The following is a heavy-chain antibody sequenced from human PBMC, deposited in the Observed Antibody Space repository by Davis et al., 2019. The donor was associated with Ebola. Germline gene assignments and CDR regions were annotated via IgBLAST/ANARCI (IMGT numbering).Heavy chain of an antibody. CDR1: GNTLTNSW. CDR2: IYPGDSDT. J-gene: IGHJ4*02. V-gene: IGHV5-51*01. D-gene: IGHD5-24*01. Sequence: GESLKISCQGSGNTLTNSWLAWVRQTPGKGLEWMGIIYPGDSDTRYGPSFQGQVTISADKSISTAYLQWSSLKASDTAMYYCARQMAANQWDYWGQGTLLTVSS. CDR3: ARQMAANQWDY.